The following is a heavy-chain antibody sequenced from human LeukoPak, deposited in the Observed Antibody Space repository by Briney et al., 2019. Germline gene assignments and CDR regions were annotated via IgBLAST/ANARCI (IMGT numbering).Heavy chain of an antibody. Sequence: AGSLRLSCAASGFTFSSYWMHWVRQAQGKGLVWVSRMNSDGSSTSYADSVKGRFTISRDNAKNTLYMQMNSLRAEDTAVYYCARGYSSGWNNLDYWGQGTLVTVSS. D-gene: IGHD6-19*01. V-gene: IGHV3-74*01. CDR3: ARGYSSGWNNLDY. J-gene: IGHJ4*02. CDR2: MNSDGSST. CDR1: GFTFSSYW.